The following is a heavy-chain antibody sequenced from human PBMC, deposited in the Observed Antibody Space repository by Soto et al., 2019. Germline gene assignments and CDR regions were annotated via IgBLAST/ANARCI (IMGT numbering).Heavy chain of an antibody. CDR3: ARTSSYYYDSSGYPFDY. J-gene: IGHJ4*02. Sequence: AVQFTCKISVHTLTELSISWVRQAPGQGLEWMGGIIPIFGTANYAQKFQGRVTITADKSTSTAYMELSSLRSEDTAVYYCARTSSYYYDSSGYPFDYWGQGTLVTVSS. D-gene: IGHD3-22*01. CDR1: VHTLTELS. V-gene: IGHV1-69*06. CDR2: IIPIFGTA.